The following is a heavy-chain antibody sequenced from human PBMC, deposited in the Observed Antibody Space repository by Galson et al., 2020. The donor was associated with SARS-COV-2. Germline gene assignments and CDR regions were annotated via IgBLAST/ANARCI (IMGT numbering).Heavy chain of an antibody. CDR2: IWYDGSNK. CDR3: ARALSYYYGMDV. Sequence: PGGSLRLSCAASGFTFSSYGMHWVRQAPGKGLEWVAVIWYDGSNKYYADSVKGRFTISRDNSKNTLYLQMNSLRAEDTAVYYCARALSYYYGMDVWVQGTTVTVSS. J-gene: IGHJ6*02. V-gene: IGHV3-33*01. CDR1: GFTFSSYG.